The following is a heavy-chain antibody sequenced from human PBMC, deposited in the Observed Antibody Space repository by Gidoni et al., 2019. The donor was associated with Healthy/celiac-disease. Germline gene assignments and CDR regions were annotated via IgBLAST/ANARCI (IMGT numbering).Heavy chain of an antibody. D-gene: IGHD6-25*01. Sequence: EVQLVESGGGLVQPGGSLRLSCAASGFPFSNAWMSWVRQAPGKGLEWVGRIKSKTDGGTTDYAAPVKGRFTISRDDSKNTLYLQMNSLKTEDTAVYYCTTDWGPLYSSVDYWGQGTLVTVSS. CDR1: GFPFSNAW. V-gene: IGHV3-15*01. CDR3: TTDWGPLYSSVDY. J-gene: IGHJ4*02. CDR2: IKSKTDGGTT.